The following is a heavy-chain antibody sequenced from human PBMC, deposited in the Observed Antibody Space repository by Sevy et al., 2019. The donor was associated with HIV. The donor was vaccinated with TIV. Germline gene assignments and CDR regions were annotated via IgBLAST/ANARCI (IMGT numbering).Heavy chain of an antibody. CDR3: AKDRRYYVSSGYYAVDY. D-gene: IGHD3-22*01. J-gene: IGHJ4*02. V-gene: IGHV3-23*01. CDR1: GFTFSSYA. CDR2: ISGSGGST. Sequence: GGSLRLSCAASGFTFSSYAMSWVRQAPGKGLEWVSAISGSGGSTYYANSVKGRFTNSRDNSKNTLYLQMNSLRAEDKAVYYCAKDRRYYVSSGYYAVDYWGQGTLVTVSS.